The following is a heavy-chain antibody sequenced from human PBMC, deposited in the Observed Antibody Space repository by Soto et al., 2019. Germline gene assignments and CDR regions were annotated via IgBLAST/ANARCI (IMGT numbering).Heavy chain of an antibody. CDR1: GFTVSSNY. Sequence: SLRLSCAASGFTVSSNYMSWVRQAPGKGLEWVSVIYSGGSTYYADSVKGRFTISRDNSKNTLYLQMNSLRAEDTAVYYCARDVPVFGVVIPAGMDVWGQGTTVTVSS. J-gene: IGHJ6*02. CDR2: IYSGGST. V-gene: IGHV3-53*01. D-gene: IGHD3-3*01. CDR3: ARDVPVFGVVIPAGMDV.